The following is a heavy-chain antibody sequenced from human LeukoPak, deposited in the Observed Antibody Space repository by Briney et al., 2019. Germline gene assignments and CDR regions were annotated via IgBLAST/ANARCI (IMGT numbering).Heavy chain of an antibody. V-gene: IGHV3-30*03. CDR2: ISYDENYR. CDR3: ARDLGRVVVISYYFDY. Sequence: GGSLRLSCAASGFTFDAYGIHWVRQAPGKGLEWVAGISYDENYRNYAESVKGRFTISRDNSKNTLYLQMNSLRAEDTAVYYCARDLGRVVVISYYFDYWGQGTLVTVSS. J-gene: IGHJ4*02. D-gene: IGHD3-22*01. CDR1: GFTFDAYG.